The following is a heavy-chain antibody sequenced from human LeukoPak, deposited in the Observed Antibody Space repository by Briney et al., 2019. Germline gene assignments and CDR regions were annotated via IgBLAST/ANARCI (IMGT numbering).Heavy chain of an antibody. CDR1: GFTFSSYG. V-gene: IGHV3-30*02. CDR2: IRYDGSNK. CDR3: ANPGGVSDPSGDYFDY. J-gene: IGHJ4*02. D-gene: IGHD2-8*02. Sequence: PRGSLRLSCAASGFTFSSYGMHWVRQAPGKGLEWVAFIRYDGSNKYYADSVKGRFTISRDNSKNTLYLQMNSLRAEDTAVYYCANPGGVSDPSGDYFDYWGQGTLVTVSS.